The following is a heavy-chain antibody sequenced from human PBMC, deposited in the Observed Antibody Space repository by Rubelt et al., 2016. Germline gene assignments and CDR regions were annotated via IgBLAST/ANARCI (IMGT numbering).Heavy chain of an antibody. CDR3: ARPSSSGSYGY. Sequence: QLQLQESGPGLVKPSETLSPTCTVSGGSISSSSYYWGWIRQPPGKGLEWIGSIYYSGNTYYNPSLTSRVTISVATSKNQFPLKLSSVTAADTAVYYCARPSSSGSYGYWGQGTLVTVSS. J-gene: IGHJ4*02. D-gene: IGHD1-26*01. V-gene: IGHV4-39*01. CDR2: IYYSGNT. CDR1: GGSISSSSYY.